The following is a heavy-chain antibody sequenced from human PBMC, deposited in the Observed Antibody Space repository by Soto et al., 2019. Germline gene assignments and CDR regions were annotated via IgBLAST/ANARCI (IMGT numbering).Heavy chain of an antibody. J-gene: IGHJ5*02. CDR1: GGSISSSSYY. Sequence: SETLSLTCTVSGGSISSSSYYWGWIRQPPGKGLEWIGSIYYSGSTYYNPSLKSRVTISVDTSKNQFSLKLSSVTAADTAVYFCARHGGKNRGDGRNWFDPWGQGTLVTVSS. V-gene: IGHV4-39*01. CDR3: ARHGGKNRGDGRNWFDP. CDR2: IYYSGST. D-gene: IGHD3-10*01.